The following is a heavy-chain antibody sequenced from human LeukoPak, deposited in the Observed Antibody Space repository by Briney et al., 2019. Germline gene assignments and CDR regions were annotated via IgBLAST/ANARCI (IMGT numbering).Heavy chain of an antibody. CDR3: ARDRDCSSTSCYYFSSWFDP. Sequence: SETLSLTCTVSGGSISSYYWSWIRQPPGKGLEWIGRIYTSGSTNYNPSLKSRVTMSVDTSKNQFSLKLSSVTAADTAVYYCARDRDCSSTSCYYFSSWFDPWGQGTLVTVSS. V-gene: IGHV4-4*07. CDR2: IYTSGST. J-gene: IGHJ5*02. D-gene: IGHD2-2*01. CDR1: GGSISSYY.